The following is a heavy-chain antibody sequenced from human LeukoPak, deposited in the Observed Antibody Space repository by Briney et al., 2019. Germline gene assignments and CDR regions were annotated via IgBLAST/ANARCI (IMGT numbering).Heavy chain of an antibody. CDR1: GYTFTDYY. CDR3: ATPSYGKNWYFDL. V-gene: IGHV1-69-2*01. J-gene: IGHJ2*01. D-gene: IGHD5-18*01. Sequence: ASVKVSCKVSGYTFTDYYMHWVQQAHGKGLEWMGLVDPEDGETIYAEKFQGRVTITADTSTDTAYMELSSLRSEDTAVYYCATPSYGKNWYFDLWGRGTLVTVSS. CDR2: VDPEDGET.